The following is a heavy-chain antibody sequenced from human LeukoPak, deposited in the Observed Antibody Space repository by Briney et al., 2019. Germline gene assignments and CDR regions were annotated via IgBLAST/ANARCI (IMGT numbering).Heavy chain of an antibody. CDR2: ISSSGTTI. J-gene: IGHJ3*02. Sequence: GGSLRLSCAASGFTFSSYEMNWVRQAPGKWLEWVSYISSSGTTIYYADSVKGRFTISRDNAKNSLYLQMNSLRAEDTAVYYCARGGYCSSSICYSLNAFDIWGQGTMFTVSS. V-gene: IGHV3-48*03. CDR1: GFTFSSYE. D-gene: IGHD2-2*01. CDR3: ARGGYCSSSICYSLNAFDI.